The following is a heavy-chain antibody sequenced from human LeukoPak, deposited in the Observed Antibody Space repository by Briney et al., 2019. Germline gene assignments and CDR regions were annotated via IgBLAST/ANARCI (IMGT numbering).Heavy chain of an antibody. CDR1: GGSISSYY. V-gene: IGHV4-59*12. D-gene: IGHD6-6*01. CDR2: IYYSGST. Sequence: PSETLSLTCTVSGGSISSYYWSWIRQPPGKGLEWIGYIYYSGSTNYNPSLKSRVTMSVDTSKNQFSLKLSSVTAADTAVYYCATDRSNAYSSSSLPVDYWGQGTLVTVSS. J-gene: IGHJ4*02. CDR3: ATDRSNAYSSSSLPVDY.